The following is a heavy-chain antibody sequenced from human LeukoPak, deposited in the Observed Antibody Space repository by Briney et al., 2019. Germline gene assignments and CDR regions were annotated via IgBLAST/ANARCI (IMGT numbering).Heavy chain of an antibody. D-gene: IGHD2-2*02. CDR3: ARDLRVIIPAAIRCFQH. V-gene: IGHV1-2*02. CDR2: INPHNGVT. CDR1: GYTFTGYY. J-gene: IGHJ1*01. Sequence: GASVKVSCKASGYTFTGYYMHWVRQAPGQGLEWMGWINPHNGVTKYAQKFQGRVTMTRDTSISTAYMELSSLRSDDTAVYYCARDLRVIIPAAIRCFQHWGQGTLVTVSS.